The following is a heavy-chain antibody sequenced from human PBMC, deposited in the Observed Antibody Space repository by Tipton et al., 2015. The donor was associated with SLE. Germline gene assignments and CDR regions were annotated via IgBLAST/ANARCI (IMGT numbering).Heavy chain of an antibody. CDR3: ARAYYGSCCHVFDI. CDR1: GGSISSHY. CDR2: IYYSGST. Sequence: TLSLTCTVSGGSISSHYWSWIRQPPGKGLEWIGYIYYSGSTNYNPSLKSRVTISVDTSKNQFSLKLSSVTAADTAVYYCARAYYGSCCHVFDIWGQGTMVTVSS. J-gene: IGHJ3*02. V-gene: IGHV4-59*11. D-gene: IGHD3-10*01.